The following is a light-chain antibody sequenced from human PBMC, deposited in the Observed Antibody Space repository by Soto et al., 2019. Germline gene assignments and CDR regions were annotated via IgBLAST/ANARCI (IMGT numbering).Light chain of an antibody. Sequence: EIVLTQSPGTLSLSPGDRATLSCRASQSVSSGYLAWYQQKPGQAPGLLIYGASSRATGIPDRFSGSGSGTDFTLTISRLEPEDFAVYYCQQYGRSPWTFGQGTKADIK. J-gene: IGKJ1*01. CDR1: QSVSSGY. CDR2: GAS. CDR3: QQYGRSPWT. V-gene: IGKV3-20*01.